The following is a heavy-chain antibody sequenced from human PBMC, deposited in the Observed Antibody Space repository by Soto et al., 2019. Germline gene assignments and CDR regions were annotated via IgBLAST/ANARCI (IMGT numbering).Heavy chain of an antibody. CDR2: IIPLFGTP. Sequence: QVQLVQSGAEVKKPGSSVKVSCKASGGIFSTYAISWLRQAPGQGLEWMGGIIPLFGTPNYAQRFQGRVTITADESTSKAYMDLSRLRSEDKAVYYCARDRDDYGSGNYYNRIDFWGQGNLVTVSS. J-gene: IGHJ4*02. CDR1: GGIFSTYA. V-gene: IGHV1-69*01. D-gene: IGHD3-10*01. CDR3: ARDRDDYGSGNYYNRIDF.